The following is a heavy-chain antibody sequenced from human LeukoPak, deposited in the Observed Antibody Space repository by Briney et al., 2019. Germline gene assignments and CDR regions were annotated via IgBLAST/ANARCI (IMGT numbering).Heavy chain of an antibody. J-gene: IGHJ5*02. Sequence: SETLSLTCTVSGGSISSSSYYWGWIRQPPGKGLESIGSIYYSGSTYYNPSLKSRVTISVDTSKNQFSLKLSSVTAADTAVYYCAGGSGSYPPNWFDPWGQGTLVTVSS. CDR3: AGGSGSYPPNWFDP. CDR2: IYYSGST. V-gene: IGHV4-39*07. CDR1: GGSISSSSYY. D-gene: IGHD3-10*01.